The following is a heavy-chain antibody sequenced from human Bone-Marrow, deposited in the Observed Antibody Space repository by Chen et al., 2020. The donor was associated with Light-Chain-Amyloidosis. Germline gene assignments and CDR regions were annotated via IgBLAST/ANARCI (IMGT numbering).Heavy chain of an antibody. CDR3: AKDFRVGATWIGDGSFDP. D-gene: IGHD1-26*01. CDR1: GFTFSSYA. J-gene: IGHJ5*02. V-gene: IGHV3-23*01. Sequence: EVQLLESGGGLVQPGGSLRLSCAASGFTFSSYAMSWVRQAPGKGLEWVSAISGSGGSTYYADSVKGRFTISRDNSKNTLYLQMNSLRAEDTAVYYCAKDFRVGATWIGDGSFDPWGQGTLVTVSS. CDR2: ISGSGGST.